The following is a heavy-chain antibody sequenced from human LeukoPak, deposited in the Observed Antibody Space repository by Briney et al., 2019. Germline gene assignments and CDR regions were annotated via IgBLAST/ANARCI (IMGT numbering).Heavy chain of an antibody. CDR3: ARGMITFGGVIGYFDY. J-gene: IGHJ4*02. D-gene: IGHD3-16*02. Sequence: SETLSLTCTVSGGSISSYYWSWIRQPPGKGLEWIGYIYYSGSTNYNPSLKSRVTISVDTSKNQFSLKLSSVTAADTAVYYCARGMITFGGVIGYFDYWGQGTLVTVSS. V-gene: IGHV4-59*01. CDR1: GGSISSYY. CDR2: IYYSGST.